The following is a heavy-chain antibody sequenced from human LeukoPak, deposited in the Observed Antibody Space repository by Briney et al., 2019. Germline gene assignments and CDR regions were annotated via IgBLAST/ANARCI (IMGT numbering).Heavy chain of an antibody. CDR3: AKEASQWLPFDY. V-gene: IGHV3-33*06. Sequence: RRSLRLSCAASGFTFSSYGMHWVRQAPGKGLEWVAVIWYDGSNKYYADSVKGRFTISRDNSKNTLYLQMNSLRAEDTAVYYCAKEASQWLPFDYWGQGTLVTVSS. CDR1: GFTFSSYG. D-gene: IGHD6-19*01. CDR2: IWYDGSNK. J-gene: IGHJ4*02.